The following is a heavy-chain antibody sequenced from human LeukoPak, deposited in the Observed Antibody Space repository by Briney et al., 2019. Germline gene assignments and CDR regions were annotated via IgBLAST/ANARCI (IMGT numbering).Heavy chain of an antibody. CDR1: GFTFSIYA. J-gene: IGHJ6*03. CDR3: ARDKGDYYYYYMDV. Sequence: GGSLRLSCTASGFTFSIYALSWVRQAPGKGLEWVSSISSSSSYIYYADSVKGRLTISRDNAKNSLYLQMNTLRAEDTAVYYCARDKGDYYYYYMDVWGKGTTVTVSS. V-gene: IGHV3-21*01. D-gene: IGHD3-10*01. CDR2: ISSSSSYI.